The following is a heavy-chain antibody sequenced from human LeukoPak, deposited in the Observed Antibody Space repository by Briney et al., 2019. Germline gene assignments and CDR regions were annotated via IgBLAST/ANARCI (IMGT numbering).Heavy chain of an antibody. D-gene: IGHD2/OR15-2a*01. CDR1: GFSFSSFG. Sequence: GGSLILSCVASGFSFSSFGMHWVRQAPGKGLEWVAYIRDDGGDTDYADSVKGRFTISRENSRNTLFLQMNSLRGDDTSVYYCAKKREGSIAPPDYWGQGTLVTVSS. CDR2: IRDDGGDT. J-gene: IGHJ4*02. V-gene: IGHV3-30*02. CDR3: AKKREGSIAPPDY.